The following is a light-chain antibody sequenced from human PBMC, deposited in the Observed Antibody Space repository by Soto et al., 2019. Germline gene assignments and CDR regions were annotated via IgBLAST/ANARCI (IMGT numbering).Light chain of an antibody. CDR3: QQYGSSPWT. V-gene: IGKV3-20*01. CDR2: GAS. CDR1: QSVSSNY. Sequence: EVVLTQSPGTLSLSPRERATLSCRASQSVSSNYLAWCQQKPGQAPRLLIYGASSRATGIPDRFSGSGSGTDFTLTISRLEPEDFAVYYCQQYGSSPWTFGQGTKVEIK. J-gene: IGKJ1*01.